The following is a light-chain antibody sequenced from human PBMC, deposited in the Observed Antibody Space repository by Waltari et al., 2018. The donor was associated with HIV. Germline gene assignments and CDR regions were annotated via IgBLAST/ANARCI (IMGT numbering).Light chain of an antibody. V-gene: IGLV2-23*02. J-gene: IGLJ1*01. Sequence: QSALTQPASVSGSPGQSITISSTGTSSDVGNYNYVSCYQQHPGNVPKLMIYDVSKRPSGVSNRLSGSKSGNTASLTISGLQAEDEADYYCCSYAGTNTYVFGSGTKVTVL. CDR1: SSDVGNYNY. CDR2: DVS. CDR3: CSYAGTNTYV.